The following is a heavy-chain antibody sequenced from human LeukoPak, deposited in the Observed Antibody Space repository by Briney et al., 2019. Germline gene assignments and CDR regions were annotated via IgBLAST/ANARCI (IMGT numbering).Heavy chain of an antibody. V-gene: IGHV4-34*01. D-gene: IGHD3-3*01. CDR1: GGSFSGYY. CDR2: INHSGST. J-gene: IGHJ6*03. Sequence: PSETLSLTCAVYGGSFSGYYWSWIRQPPGKGREWIVGINHSGSTNYNQSLKRRTTISVDTSKNPFSPTLRSVTAADTAVYYCARGLSYYDFWSGPPFYYYYYMDVWGKGTTVTVSS. CDR3: ARGLSYYDFWSGPPFYYYYYMDV.